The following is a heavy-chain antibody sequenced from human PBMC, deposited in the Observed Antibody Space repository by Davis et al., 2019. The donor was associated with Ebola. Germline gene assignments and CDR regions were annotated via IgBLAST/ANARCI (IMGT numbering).Heavy chain of an antibody. CDR1: GGSISSGGYY. CDR2: IYYSGST. J-gene: IGHJ6*04. CDR3: ARLRGSGGVYGMDV. V-gene: IGHV4-31*03. Sequence: SETLSLTCTVSGGSISSGGYYWSRIRQHPGKGLEWIGYIYYSGSTYYNPSLKCRVTISVDTSKNQFSLKLSSVTAADTAVYYCARLRGSGGVYGMDVWGKGTTVTVSS. D-gene: IGHD3-10*01.